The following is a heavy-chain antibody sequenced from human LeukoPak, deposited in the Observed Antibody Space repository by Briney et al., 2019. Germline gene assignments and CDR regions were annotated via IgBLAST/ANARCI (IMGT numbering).Heavy chain of an antibody. D-gene: IGHD4-23*01. CDR2: ISFSSRTV. CDR1: GFDFKTYS. Sequence: GGSLRLSCVASGFDFKTYSMNWVRQAPGKGLEWISYISFSSRTVYYTDSVKGRFTISRDNAKNSLDLQMNSLRVEDTALYFCARASTTVVTLDSLSIWGQGTMVTVSS. J-gene: IGHJ3*02. CDR3: ARASTTVVTLDSLSI. V-gene: IGHV3-48*01.